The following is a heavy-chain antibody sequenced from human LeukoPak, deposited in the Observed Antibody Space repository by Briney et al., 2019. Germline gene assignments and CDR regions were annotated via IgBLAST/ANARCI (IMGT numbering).Heavy chain of an antibody. Sequence: ASVKVSCKASGYTFTGYYMHWVRQAPGQGLEWMGWINPNSGGTNYAQKFQGRVTMTRDTSISTAYMELSRLRSDDTAVYYCAREGSLHDSGDYYLSWFDPWGQGTLVTVSS. D-gene: IGHD3-22*01. CDR1: GYTFTGYY. V-gene: IGHV1-2*02. J-gene: IGHJ5*02. CDR3: AREGSLHDSGDYYLSWFDP. CDR2: INPNSGGT.